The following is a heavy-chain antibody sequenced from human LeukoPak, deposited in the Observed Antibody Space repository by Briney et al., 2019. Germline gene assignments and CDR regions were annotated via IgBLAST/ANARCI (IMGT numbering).Heavy chain of an antibody. D-gene: IGHD3-10*01. CDR2: ISAYNGNT. V-gene: IGHV1-18*01. CDR3: ARDGDYYGSGSYYYGFDY. CDR1: GYTFTSYG. J-gene: IGHJ4*02. Sequence: ASVKVSCKASGYTFTSYGISWVRQAPGQGLEWMGWISAYNGNTNYAQKLQGRVTMTTDTSTSTAYMEPRSLRSDDTAVYYCARDGDYYGSGSYYYGFDYWGQRTLVTVSS.